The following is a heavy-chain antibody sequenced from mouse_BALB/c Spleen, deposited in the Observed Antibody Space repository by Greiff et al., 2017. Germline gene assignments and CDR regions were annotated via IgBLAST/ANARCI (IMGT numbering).Heavy chain of an antibody. CDR1: GYSITSDYA. J-gene: IGHJ3*01. V-gene: IGHV3-2*02. Sequence: EVKLVESGPGLVKPSQSLSLTCTVTGYSITSDYAWNWIRQFPGNKLEWMGYISYSGSTSYNPSLKSRISITRDTSKNQFFLQLNSVTTEDTATYYCARYYGSSLPWFAYWGQGTLVTVSA. D-gene: IGHD1-1*01. CDR2: ISYSGST. CDR3: ARYYGSSLPWFAY.